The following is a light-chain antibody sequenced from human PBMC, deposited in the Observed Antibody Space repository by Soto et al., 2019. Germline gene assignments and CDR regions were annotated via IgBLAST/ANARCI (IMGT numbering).Light chain of an antibody. CDR3: QQYSTSPT. Sequence: EVVLTQSPGTLSLSPGERATLSCRASQSVSNNYLAWYQQKPGQAPRRLIYGASSRATGIPDRFSGSGSGTDFTLTISRLEPEDFAVYYCQQYSTSPTFGEGTRLE. CDR2: GAS. CDR1: QSVSNNY. J-gene: IGKJ5*01. V-gene: IGKV3-20*01.